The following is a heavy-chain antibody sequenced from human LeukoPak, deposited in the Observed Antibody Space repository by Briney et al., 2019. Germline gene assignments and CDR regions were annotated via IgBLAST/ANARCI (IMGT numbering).Heavy chain of an antibody. Sequence: GGSLRLSCAASGFTFSGYYMSWIRQAPGKGLEWVSYISGTDNTIYYADSVKGRFTMSRDNAKNSLYLQMNSLRAEDTAVYYCTRDGSNGYPPLGWFDYWGQGTLVTVSS. CDR3: TRDGSNGYPPLGWFDY. CDR2: ISGTDNTI. V-gene: IGHV3-11*01. D-gene: IGHD3-16*01. J-gene: IGHJ4*02. CDR1: GFTFSGYY.